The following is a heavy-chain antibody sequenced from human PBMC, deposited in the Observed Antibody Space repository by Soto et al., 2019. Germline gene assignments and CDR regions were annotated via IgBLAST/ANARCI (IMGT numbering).Heavy chain of an antibody. CDR1: GGSISSYY. CDR2: IYYSGST. CDR3: ARRGGYYDFWSGYSMDMDV. V-gene: IGHV4-59*08. Sequence: ETLSLTCTVSGGSISSYYWSWIRQPPGKGLEWIGYIYYSGSTNYNPSLKSRVTISVDTSKNQFSLKLSSVTAADTAVYYCARRGGYYDFWSGYSMDMDVWGKGTTVTVSS. J-gene: IGHJ6*03. D-gene: IGHD3-3*01.